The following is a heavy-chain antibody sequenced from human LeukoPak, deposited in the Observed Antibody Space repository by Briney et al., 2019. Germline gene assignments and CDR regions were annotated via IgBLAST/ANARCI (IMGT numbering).Heavy chain of an antibody. CDR1: GFYFSFTW. Sequence: PGGSLRLSCAASGFYFSFTWMSWVRQAPGKGLELVGRIKSKSSGGTIDYAAPVRGRFTISRDDTENMVFLQMSSLKTEDTAVYCCTTESGYKTARQRGFDSWGQGSLVTVSS. V-gene: IGHV3-15*01. CDR2: IKSKSSGGTI. J-gene: IGHJ4*02. CDR3: TTESGYKTARQRGFDS. D-gene: IGHD5-12*01.